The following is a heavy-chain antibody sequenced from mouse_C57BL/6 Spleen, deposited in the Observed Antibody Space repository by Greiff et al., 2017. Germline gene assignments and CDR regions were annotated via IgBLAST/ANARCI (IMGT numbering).Heavy chain of an antibody. D-gene: IGHD1-1*01. CDR2: ILPGSGST. CDR1: GYTFTGYW. CDR3: ARGGITTVVASYYYAMDY. J-gene: IGHJ4*01. V-gene: IGHV1-9*01. Sequence: QVQLKASGAELMKPGASVKLSCKATGYTFTGYWIEWVKQRPGHGLEWIGEILPGSGSTNYNEKFKGKATFTADTSSNTAYMQLSSLTTEDSAIYYCARGGITTVVASYYYAMDYWGQGTSVTVSS.